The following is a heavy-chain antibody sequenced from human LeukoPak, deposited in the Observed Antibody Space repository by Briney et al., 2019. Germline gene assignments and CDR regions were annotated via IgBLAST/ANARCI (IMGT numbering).Heavy chain of an antibody. V-gene: IGHV3-23*01. Sequence: GGSLRLSCAASGFTFSSYAMSWVRQAPGKGLEWVSGISGSGGSTNYADSVKGRFTISRDNSKNTLYLQMNSLRAEDTAVYYCARGNYYDSSGYSDAFDIWGQGTMVTVSS. D-gene: IGHD3-22*01. CDR2: ISGSGGST. J-gene: IGHJ3*02. CDR1: GFTFSSYA. CDR3: ARGNYYDSSGYSDAFDI.